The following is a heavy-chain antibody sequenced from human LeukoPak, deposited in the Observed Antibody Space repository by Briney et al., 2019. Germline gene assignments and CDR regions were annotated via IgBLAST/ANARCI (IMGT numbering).Heavy chain of an antibody. J-gene: IGHJ6*03. CDR3: AKDRGSSSWYLNYYYMDV. Sequence: GGSLRLSCAASGFTFSSYNMNWVRQAPGKGLEWVSSISSGSSFIYYADSLKGRFTISRDNAKNSLYLQMNSLRAEDTAVYYCAKDRGSSSWYLNYYYMDVWGKGTTVTISS. CDR1: GFTFSSYN. D-gene: IGHD6-13*01. V-gene: IGHV3-21*01. CDR2: ISSGSSFI.